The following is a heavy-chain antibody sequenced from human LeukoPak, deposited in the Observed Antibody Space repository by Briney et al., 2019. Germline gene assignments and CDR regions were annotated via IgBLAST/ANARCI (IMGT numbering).Heavy chain of an antibody. Sequence: PSETLSLTCTVSGGSISSGPYYWAWIRQSPGKGLEWIGSIYYNGDTYYNPSLKSRVTISVDTSKNQFSLKLSSVTAADTAVYYCARGRQWPPTNFDYWGQGTLVTVSS. D-gene: IGHD6-19*01. CDR1: GGSISSGPYY. J-gene: IGHJ4*02. V-gene: IGHV4-39*07. CDR2: IYYNGDT. CDR3: ARGRQWPPTNFDY.